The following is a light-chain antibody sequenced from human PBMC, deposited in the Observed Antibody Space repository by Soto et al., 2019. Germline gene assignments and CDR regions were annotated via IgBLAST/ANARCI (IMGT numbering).Light chain of an antibody. CDR3: SSFAGNNNLGL. CDR1: SSDVGGYNY. V-gene: IGLV2-8*01. CDR2: EVS. Sequence: QSALTQPPSASGSPGQSVTISCTGSSSDVGGYNYVSWYQHRPGKAPKLMIYEVSKRPSGVPDRFSGSKSGNTASLTVSGLQADDEADYYCSSFAGNNNLGLFGGGTKLTVL. J-gene: IGLJ2*01.